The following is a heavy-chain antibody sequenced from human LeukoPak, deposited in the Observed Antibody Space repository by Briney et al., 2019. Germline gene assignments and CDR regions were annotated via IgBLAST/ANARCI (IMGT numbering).Heavy chain of an antibody. CDR1: GFTFSSYA. Sequence: GRSLRLSCAASGFTFSSYAMHWVRQAPGKGLEWVAVISYDGSNKYYADSVKGRFTISRDNSKNTLYLQMNSLRAEDTAVYYCARVSEWAFDYWGQGTLVTVSS. J-gene: IGHJ4*02. CDR3: ARVSEWAFDY. V-gene: IGHV3-30*14. CDR2: ISYDGSNK. D-gene: IGHD1-26*01.